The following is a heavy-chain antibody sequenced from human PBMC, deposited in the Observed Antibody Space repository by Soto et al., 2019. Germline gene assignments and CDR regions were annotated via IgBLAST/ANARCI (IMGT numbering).Heavy chain of an antibody. J-gene: IGHJ4*02. CDR2: IYWNDDK. Sequence: SGPTLVNPTQTLTLTCTFSGFSLSTSGVGVGWIRQPPGKALEWLALIYWNDDKRYGPSLKSRLTITKDTSKNQVVLTVTNMDPVDTATYYCARPPRGIAAFYFDYWGQGTLVTVSS. CDR3: ARPPRGIAAFYFDY. CDR1: GFSLSTSGVG. V-gene: IGHV2-5*01. D-gene: IGHD6-13*01.